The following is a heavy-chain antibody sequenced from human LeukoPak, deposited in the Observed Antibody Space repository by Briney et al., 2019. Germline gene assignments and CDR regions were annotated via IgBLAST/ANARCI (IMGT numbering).Heavy chain of an antibody. CDR3: AKGCVDSCYVPRDY. J-gene: IGHJ4*02. CDR2: ISGSGGST. CDR1: GFTFSSHA. D-gene: IGHD5-12*01. V-gene: IGHV3-23*01. Sequence: VGSLRLSCGASGFTFSSHAMSWVRQAPGKGLEWFSVISGSGGSTYYAASVRGRFTISRHNTKTTLYLQMNSLRAEDTAVYYCAKGCVDSCYVPRDYWGQRTLVTVSS.